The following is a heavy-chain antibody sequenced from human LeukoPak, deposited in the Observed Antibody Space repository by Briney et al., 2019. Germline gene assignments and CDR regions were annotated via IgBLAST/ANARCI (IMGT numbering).Heavy chain of an antibody. D-gene: IGHD4-17*01. CDR1: GFTFSSYG. Sequence: GGSLRLSCGASGFTFSSYGMSWVRQAPGKGLEWVSGISGTGGSTYYADSVKGRFTISRDNSKNRLYMQMNSLRAEDTAVYYCARAMTTVTTPGGFDYWGQGTLVTVSS. V-gene: IGHV3-23*01. CDR3: ARAMTTVTTPGGFDY. CDR2: ISGTGGST. J-gene: IGHJ4*02.